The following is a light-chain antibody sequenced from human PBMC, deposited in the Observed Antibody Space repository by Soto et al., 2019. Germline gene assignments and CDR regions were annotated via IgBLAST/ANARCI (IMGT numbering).Light chain of an antibody. CDR1: SGHAGYA. V-gene: IGLV4-69*01. Sequence: QSVLTQSPSASASLGASVTLTCTRSSGHAGYAIAWHQQQPERGPRFLMNLKSDGRHSKGDGIPDRFSGASSGAERYLTISSLRSEDEADYYCQTWGTGIRVFGTGTKLTVL. J-gene: IGLJ1*01. CDR3: QTWGTGIRV. CDR2: LKSDGRH.